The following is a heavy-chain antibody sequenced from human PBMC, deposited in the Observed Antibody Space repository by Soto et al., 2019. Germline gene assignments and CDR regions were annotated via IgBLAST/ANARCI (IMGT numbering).Heavy chain of an antibody. Sequence: ASVKVSCKASGYTFTGYYVHWVRQAPGQGLEWMGWINPNSGDTYLAQRFQGRVTMNRDTSIGTAYMELRGLTSDDTAEYYCAKGGAIVAAGTRVYIYNAMEVLGQGTTVIVSS. D-gene: IGHD1-26*01. CDR2: INPNSGDT. CDR3: AKGGAIVAAGTRVYIYNAMEV. CDR1: GYTFTGYY. J-gene: IGHJ6*01. V-gene: IGHV1-2*02.